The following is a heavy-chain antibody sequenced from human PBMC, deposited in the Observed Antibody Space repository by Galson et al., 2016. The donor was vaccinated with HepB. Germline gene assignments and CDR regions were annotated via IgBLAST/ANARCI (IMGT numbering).Heavy chain of an antibody. CDR2: ISGDGAP. CDR1: GFTFSSYA. J-gene: IGHJ4*02. CDR3: ARDRGFYSSTWD. V-gene: IGHV3-23*01. D-gene: IGHD2-2*01. Sequence: SLRLSCAASGFTFSSYAMSWVRQAPGKGLEWVSSISGDGAPYYVDSMQGRFTISRDNSKDTLYLQMISLRAEDTSVYYCARDRGFYSSTWDWGQGTLVTVPS.